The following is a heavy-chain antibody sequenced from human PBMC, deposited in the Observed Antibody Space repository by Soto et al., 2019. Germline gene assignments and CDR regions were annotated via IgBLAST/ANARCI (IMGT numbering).Heavy chain of an antibody. J-gene: IGHJ4*02. CDR3: ARDWGVEMATSSFDY. CDR2: IWYDGSTK. D-gene: IGHD5-12*01. Sequence: QVQVVESGGDVVQPGKSLRLSCAASGFTFSSYGMHWVRQAPGKGLEWVAVIWYDGSTKYYADPVKGRFTISRDNSKNTVYLQMNSLRGEDTAVYYCARDWGVEMATSSFDYWGQGTLVTVSS. CDR1: GFTFSSYG. V-gene: IGHV3-33*01.